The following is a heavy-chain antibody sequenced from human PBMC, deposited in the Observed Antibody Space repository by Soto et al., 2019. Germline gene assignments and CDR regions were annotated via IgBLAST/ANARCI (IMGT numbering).Heavy chain of an antibody. CDR3: ARGQLWSD. J-gene: IGHJ4*02. D-gene: IGHD3-10*01. CDR1: GGSFSGYY. CDR2: IHHGGTT. V-gene: IGHV4-34*01. Sequence: SETLSLTCTVYGGSFSGYYWSWIRQSPGKGLEWIGEIHHGGTTNYNPSLKSRVTISVDRSKNQFSLKLKSVTAADTAIYYCARGQLWSDWGQGTLVTVSS.